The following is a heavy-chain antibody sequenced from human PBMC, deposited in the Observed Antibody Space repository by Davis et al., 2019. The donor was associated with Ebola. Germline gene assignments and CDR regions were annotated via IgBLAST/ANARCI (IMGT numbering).Heavy chain of an antibody. Sequence: GGSLRLSCKDSGNSFNTHWIGWVRQLPEKGLEWMGFIFPDDSDATYSPSFQGQVTFSADKSINTAYLQWSSLTASDTAMYYCARSTTLYGSGMDYWGQGTLVTVSS. CDR2: IFPDDSDA. D-gene: IGHD3-10*01. V-gene: IGHV5-51*01. CDR1: GNSFNTHW. J-gene: IGHJ4*02. CDR3: ARSTTLYGSGMDY.